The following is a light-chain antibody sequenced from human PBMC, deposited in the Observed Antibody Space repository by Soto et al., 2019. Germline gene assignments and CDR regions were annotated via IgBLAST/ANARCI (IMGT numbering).Light chain of an antibody. Sequence: EIVLTQSPATLSLSPGERAALSCRASQSVSSYLAWYQQKPGQAPRLLIYDASNRATSIPARFSGSGSGTDFTLTISSLEPEDFAVYYCQQRSNLPLTFGPGTKVDI. J-gene: IGKJ3*01. CDR3: QQRSNLPLT. CDR2: DAS. V-gene: IGKV3-11*01. CDR1: QSVSSY.